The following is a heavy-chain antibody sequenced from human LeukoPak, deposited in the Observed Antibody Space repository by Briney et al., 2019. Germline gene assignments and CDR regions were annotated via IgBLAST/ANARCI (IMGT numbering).Heavy chain of an antibody. Sequence: SETLSLTCTVSGGSISSSSYYWGWIRQPPGKGLEWIGSIYYSGSTYYNPSLKSRVTISVDTSKNKFSLKLSSVTAADTAVYYCARDRRSRRDGYNGLYAWGQGTLVTVSS. J-gene: IGHJ5*02. CDR2: IYYSGST. D-gene: IGHD5-24*01. V-gene: IGHV4-39*02. CDR3: ARDRRSRRDGYNGLYA. CDR1: GGSISSSSYY.